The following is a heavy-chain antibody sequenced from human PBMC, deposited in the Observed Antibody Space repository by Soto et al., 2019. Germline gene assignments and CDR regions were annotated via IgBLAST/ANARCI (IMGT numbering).Heavy chain of an antibody. Sequence: QVQLVESGGGVVQPGRSLRLSCAASGFTFSSYAMHWVRQAPGKGLEWVAVISYDGSNKYYADSVKGRFTIYRDNSKNTLYLQMISRRAEDTAVYYCARVAGYSSGWTDYWGQGTLVTVSS. CDR2: ISYDGSNK. CDR3: ARVAGYSSGWTDY. V-gene: IGHV3-30-3*01. D-gene: IGHD6-19*01. CDR1: GFTFSSYA. J-gene: IGHJ4*02.